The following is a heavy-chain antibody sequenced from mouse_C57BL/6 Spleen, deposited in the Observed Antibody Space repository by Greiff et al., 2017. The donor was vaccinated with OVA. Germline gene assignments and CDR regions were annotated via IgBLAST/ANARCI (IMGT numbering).Heavy chain of an antibody. Sequence: EVKLMESGPGLVKPSQSLSLTCSVTGYSITSGYYWNWIRQFPGNKLEWMGYISYDGSNNYNPSLKNRISITRDTSKNQFFLKLNSVTTEDTATYYCAREATRYFDVWGTGTTVTVSS. D-gene: IGHD4-1*02. CDR1: GYSITSGYY. CDR3: AREATRYFDV. V-gene: IGHV3-6*01. CDR2: ISYDGSN. J-gene: IGHJ1*03.